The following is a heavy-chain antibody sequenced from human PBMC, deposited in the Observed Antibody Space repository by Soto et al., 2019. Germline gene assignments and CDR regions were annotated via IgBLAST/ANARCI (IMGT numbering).Heavy chain of an antibody. D-gene: IGHD1-26*01. CDR1: GFNFNSYW. V-gene: IGHV3-7*02. CDR2: MNHDGSLI. CDR3: AKYSGSYSFES. J-gene: IGHJ4*02. Sequence: PGGSLRLSCAASGFNFNSYWMSWVRQAPGKGLEWVTNMNHDGSLIYYLDSVKGRFTISRDNDKNLLFLQMNSLRAEDTAAYYCAKYSGSYSFESWGQGTLVTVSS.